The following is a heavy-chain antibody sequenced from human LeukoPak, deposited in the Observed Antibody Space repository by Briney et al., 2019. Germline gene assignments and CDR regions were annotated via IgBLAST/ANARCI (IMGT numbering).Heavy chain of an antibody. V-gene: IGHV3-30*02. CDR2: IRNDGSND. Sequence: PGGSLRLSCAASGFTFSDYGMHWVRQAPGKGLEWVAFIRNDGSNDYYPDSVKGRFTISRDNSRNTLYLQMNSLRAEDTAFYYCAKGGSSSHNWFDPWGQGARVTVSS. CDR3: AKGGSSSHNWFDP. CDR1: GFTFSDYG. J-gene: IGHJ5*02. D-gene: IGHD6-13*01.